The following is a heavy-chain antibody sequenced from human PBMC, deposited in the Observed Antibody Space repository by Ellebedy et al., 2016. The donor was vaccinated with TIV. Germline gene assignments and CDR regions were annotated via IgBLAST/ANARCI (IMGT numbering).Heavy chain of an antibody. V-gene: IGHV3-21*01. J-gene: IGHJ4*02. D-gene: IGHD3-9*01. CDR1: GFNFKIFN. CDR2: ISGSSNYI. Sequence: GESLKISCAASGFNFKIFNMIWVRQAPGKGLEWVSSISGSSNYIYYAESVEGRFTISRDNAKNSLYLQMDGLRADDTATYFCARASQNYDVLTGGFYFFDSWGQGARVTVSS. CDR3: ARASQNYDVLTGGFYFFDS.